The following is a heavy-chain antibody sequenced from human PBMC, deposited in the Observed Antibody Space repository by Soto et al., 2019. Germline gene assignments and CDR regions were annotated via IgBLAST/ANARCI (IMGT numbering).Heavy chain of an antibody. J-gene: IGHJ4*02. CDR3: ARDERMTTVTTLVYYFDY. Sequence: EVQLVESGGGLVKPGGSLRLSCVASGFTFSTYSMNWVRQAPGKGLEWVSSISSSSSYIYYADSVKGRFTISRDNAKNSLFLQMNSLRAEDTAVYYCARDERMTTVTTLVYYFDYWGQGILVTVSS. V-gene: IGHV3-21*01. CDR1: GFTFSTYS. CDR2: ISSSSSYI. D-gene: IGHD4-17*01.